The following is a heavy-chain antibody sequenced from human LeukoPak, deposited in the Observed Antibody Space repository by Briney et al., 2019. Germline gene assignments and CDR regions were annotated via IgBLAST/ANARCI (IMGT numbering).Heavy chain of an antibody. CDR1: GYTFGRFA. V-gene: IGHV3-23*01. J-gene: IGHJ4*02. CDR3: AKAGLGTTSNY. Sequence: PGGSLRLSCAASGYTFGRFAMNWVRQAPGKGLEWVSAISGSGGNTYYADSVKGRFTISRDNSKNTLYLQMNSLRAEDTAVYYCAKAGLGTTSNYWGQGTLVTVSS. CDR2: ISGSGGNT. D-gene: IGHD4-17*01.